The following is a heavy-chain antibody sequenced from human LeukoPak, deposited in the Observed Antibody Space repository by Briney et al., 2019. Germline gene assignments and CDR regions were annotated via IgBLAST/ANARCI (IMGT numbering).Heavy chain of an antibody. CDR2: IKQDGSEK. Sequence: GGSLRLSCAASGFTFSDYYMSWVRQAPGKGLEWVANIKQDGSEKYYVDSVKGRFTISRDNAKNSLYLQMNSLRAEDTAVYYCAREMVLQLYYFDYWGQGTLVTVSS. CDR3: AREMVLQLYYFDY. CDR1: GFTFSDYY. J-gene: IGHJ4*02. V-gene: IGHV3-7*01. D-gene: IGHD4/OR15-4a*01.